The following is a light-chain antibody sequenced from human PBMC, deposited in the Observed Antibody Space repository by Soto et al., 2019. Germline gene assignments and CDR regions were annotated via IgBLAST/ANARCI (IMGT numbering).Light chain of an antibody. Sequence: DIQMTHSPSSLSASVGDRFTITCRASQSISNYLNWYQQKPGKAPKLLIYAASSMQSGVPSRFSGSGSETDFTLTISSLQPDVSATYYCQQSFGPLWTFGQGTKVEI. CDR2: AAS. J-gene: IGKJ1*01. CDR1: QSISNY. CDR3: QQSFGPLWT. V-gene: IGKV1-39*01.